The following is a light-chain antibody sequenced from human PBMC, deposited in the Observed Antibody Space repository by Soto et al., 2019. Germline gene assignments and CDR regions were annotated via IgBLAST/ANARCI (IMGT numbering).Light chain of an antibody. J-gene: IGLJ2*01. CDR3: CSYAGNNILV. V-gene: IGLV2-11*01. Sequence: QSALTQPRSVSGSPGQSLTISCTGASSDVGSYNYVSWYQQYPGKAPKLLIYDVTQRPSGVPDRFSGSKSGNTASLSISGLQAADEADYYCCSYAGNNILVFGGGTKPTVL. CDR1: SSDVGSYNY. CDR2: DVT.